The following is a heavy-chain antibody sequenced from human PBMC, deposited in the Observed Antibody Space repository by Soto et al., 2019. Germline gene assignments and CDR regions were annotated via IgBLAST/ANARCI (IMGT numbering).Heavy chain of an antibody. V-gene: IGHV4-4*07. CDR2: FYTSGSP. CDR3: GREYYSGSGTYYAPFDF. CDR1: GGSISSYY. Sequence: SQTRSLTCTVSGGSISSYYWNWIRQPAGRGLEWIGRFYTSGSPNYNPSLKSRVTLSVDTSKNQFSLTLSSLTAAATAGYYLGREYYSGSGTYYAPFDFWGQGTLVTVSS. D-gene: IGHD3-10*01. J-gene: IGHJ4*02.